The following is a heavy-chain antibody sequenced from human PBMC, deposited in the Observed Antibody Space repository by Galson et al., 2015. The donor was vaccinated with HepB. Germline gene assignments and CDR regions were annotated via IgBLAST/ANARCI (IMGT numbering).Heavy chain of an antibody. D-gene: IGHD1-1*01. J-gene: IGHJ3*02. Sequence: SVKVSCKASGYTFTSYYMHWVRQAPGQGLEWMGIINPSGGSTSYAQKFQGRVTMTRDTSTSTVYMELSSLRSEDTAVYYCARVEYRFTWNHEPAADAFDIWGQGTMVTVS. V-gene: IGHV1-46*01. CDR3: ARVEYRFTWNHEPAADAFDI. CDR2: INPSGGST. CDR1: GYTFTSYY.